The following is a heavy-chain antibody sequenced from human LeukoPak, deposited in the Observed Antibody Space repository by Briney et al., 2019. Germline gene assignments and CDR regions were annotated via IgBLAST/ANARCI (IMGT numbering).Heavy chain of an antibody. CDR3: TRALPRYYDRSGYYYYFDY. D-gene: IGHD3-22*01. J-gene: IGHJ4*02. CDR2: IRSKAYGGTT. V-gene: IGHV3-49*04. CDR1: GFTFGDYA. Sequence: GGSLRLSCTASGFTFGDYAMSWVRQAPGKGLEWVGFIRSKAYGGTTEYAASVKGRFTISRDDSKSIAYLQMNSLKTEDTAVYYCTRALPRYYDRSGYYYYFDYWGQGTLVTVSS.